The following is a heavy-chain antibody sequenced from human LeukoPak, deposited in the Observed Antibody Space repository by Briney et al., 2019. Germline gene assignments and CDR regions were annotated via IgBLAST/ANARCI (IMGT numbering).Heavy chain of an antibody. CDR1: GFTVSTNY. V-gene: IGHV3-53*01. Sequence: GGPLRLSCAASGFTVSTNYMNWVRQAPGKGLEWVSVIYSGGSTYYADSVKGRFTISRDNSKNTLYLQMNSLRAEDTAVYYCARHLGWEHLLGWFDPWGQGTLVTVSS. D-gene: IGHD1-26*01. CDR2: IYSGGST. J-gene: IGHJ5*02. CDR3: ARHLGWEHLLGWFDP.